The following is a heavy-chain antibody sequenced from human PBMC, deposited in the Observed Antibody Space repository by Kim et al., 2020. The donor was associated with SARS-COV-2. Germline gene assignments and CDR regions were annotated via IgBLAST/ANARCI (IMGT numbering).Heavy chain of an antibody. CDR3: AKDWGDGYNSGPFDY. CDR1: GFTFSSYG. D-gene: IGHD5-12*01. V-gene: IGHV3-30*18. Sequence: GGSLRLSCAASGFTFSSYGMHWVRQAPGKGLEWVAVISYDGSNKYYADSVKGRFTISRDNSKNTLYLQMNSLRAEDTAVYYCAKDWGDGYNSGPFDYWG. J-gene: IGHJ4*01. CDR2: ISYDGSNK.